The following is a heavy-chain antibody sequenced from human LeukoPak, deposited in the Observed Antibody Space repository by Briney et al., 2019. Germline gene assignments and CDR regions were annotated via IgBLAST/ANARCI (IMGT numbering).Heavy chain of an antibody. CDR3: ARAGDYFDY. J-gene: IGHJ4*02. CDR2: IRHDGSIK. D-gene: IGHD4-17*01. Sequence: GGSLRLSCAASGFIFSTYGMYWVRQAPGKGLEWVAFIRHDGSIKNYADSVKGRSTISRDNSKNTLYLQMNSLRAEDTAVYYCARAGDYFDYWGQGTLVTVSS. V-gene: IGHV3-30*02. CDR1: GFIFSTYG.